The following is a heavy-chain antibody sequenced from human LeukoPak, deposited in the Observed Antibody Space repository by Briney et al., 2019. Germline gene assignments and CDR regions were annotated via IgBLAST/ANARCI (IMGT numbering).Heavy chain of an antibody. CDR2: IIPILGIA. D-gene: IGHD5-18*01. J-gene: IGHJ4*02. CDR1: GGTFSSYA. V-gene: IGHV1-69*04. Sequence: SVKVSCKASGGTFSSYAISWVRQAPGQGLEWMGRIIPILGIANYAQKFQGRVTITADKSTSTAYMELSSLRSEDTAVYYCARDRGYSYPEPFDYWGQGTLVTVSS. CDR3: ARDRGYSYPEPFDY.